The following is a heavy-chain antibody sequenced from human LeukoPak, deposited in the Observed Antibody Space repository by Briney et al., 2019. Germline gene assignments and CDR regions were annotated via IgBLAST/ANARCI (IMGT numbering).Heavy chain of an antibody. CDR1: GGSVSRTSDY. Sequence: PSETLSLTCTVSGGSVSRTSDYWDWIRQPPGKGLEWIGDIYYSGSTNYNPSLNSRVSISVDTSKNQVSLKLSSVTAADTAVYYCARLALYGSGSEPSRWGQGTLVTVSS. CDR3: ARLALYGSGSEPSR. D-gene: IGHD3-10*01. CDR2: IYYSGST. V-gene: IGHV4-61*01. J-gene: IGHJ4*02.